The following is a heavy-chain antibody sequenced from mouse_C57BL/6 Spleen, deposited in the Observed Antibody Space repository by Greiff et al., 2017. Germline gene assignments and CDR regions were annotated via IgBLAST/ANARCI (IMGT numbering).Heavy chain of an antibody. V-gene: IGHV1-82*01. CDR2: IYPGDGDT. Sequence: VKLMESGPELVKPGASVTISCKASGYAFSSSWMNWVKQRPGKGIEWIGRIYPGDGDTNYNGKFKGKATLTADKSSSTAYMQLSSLTSEDSAVYVCANEYVVPWFAYWGQGTLVTVSA. J-gene: IGHJ3*01. CDR1: GYAFSSSW. CDR3: ANEYVVPWFAY. D-gene: IGHD5-2*01.